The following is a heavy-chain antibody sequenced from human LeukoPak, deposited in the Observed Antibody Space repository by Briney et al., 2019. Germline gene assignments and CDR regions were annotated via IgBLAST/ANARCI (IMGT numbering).Heavy chain of an antibody. CDR3: ATDGAY. CDR1: GLTFSAYA. J-gene: IGHJ4*02. Sequence: PGGSLRLSCAASGLTFSAYAMHWVRQAQGKGLEWVAVISYDERNKYYADSVKGRFTISRDNSKNTLYLQMNSLRVEDTAVYYCATDGAYWGQGTLVTVSS. CDR2: ISYDERNK. V-gene: IGHV3-30*04.